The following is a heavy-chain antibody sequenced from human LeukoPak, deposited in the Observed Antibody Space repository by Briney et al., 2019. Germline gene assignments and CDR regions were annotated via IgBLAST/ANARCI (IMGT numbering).Heavy chain of an antibody. V-gene: IGHV3-23*01. CDR1: GFNFSSYA. CDR3: ARASWVSSTDAVR. CDR2: LRGNGDT. D-gene: IGHD3-16*01. J-gene: IGHJ4*02. Sequence: PGGSLRLSCAASGFNFSSYAMSWVREAPARGLEWVSSLRGNGDTFYADSVKGRFTLSRDESRNTVYLQLNNLRVEDTAIYYCARASWVSSTDAVRWGQGTLVTVSS.